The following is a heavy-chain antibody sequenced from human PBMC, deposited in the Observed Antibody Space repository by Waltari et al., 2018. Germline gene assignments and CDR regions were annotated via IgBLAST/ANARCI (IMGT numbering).Heavy chain of an antibody. CDR1: GFTFRSYA. Sequence: EVQLLESGGGLVQPGGSLRLSCAASGFTFRSYAMSWVRQAPGKGLEWVSAISGRCGSTYYADSVKGRFTISRDNSKNTRYLQMNSLRAEDTAVYYCAKVGGLYGDSGWFDPWGQGTLVTVSS. V-gene: IGHV3-23*01. CDR2: ISGRCGST. D-gene: IGHD4-17*01. J-gene: IGHJ5*02. CDR3: AKVGGLYGDSGWFDP.